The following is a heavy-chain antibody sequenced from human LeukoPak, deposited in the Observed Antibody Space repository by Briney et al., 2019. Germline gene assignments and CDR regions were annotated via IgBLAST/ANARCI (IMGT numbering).Heavy chain of an antibody. D-gene: IGHD3-9*01. V-gene: IGHV1-2*02. CDR2: INPNSGGT. J-gene: IGHJ6*02. CDR3: ARDLVTKTRYYYYGMDV. CDR1: GYTFTGYY. Sequence: ASVKVSCKASGYTFTGYYMHWVRQAPGQGLEWMGWINPNSGGTNYAQKFQGRVTMTRDTSISTAYMELSRLRSDDTAVYYCARDLVTKTRYYYYGMDVWGQGTTVTVSS.